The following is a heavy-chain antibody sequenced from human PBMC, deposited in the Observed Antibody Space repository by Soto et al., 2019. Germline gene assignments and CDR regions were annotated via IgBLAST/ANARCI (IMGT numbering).Heavy chain of an antibody. V-gene: IGHV3-9*01. CDR1: GFTFDDYA. CDR3: VRRGHSVWSYDF. D-gene: IGHD6-19*01. CDR2: ITWNSNRI. J-gene: IGHJ4*02. Sequence: EVQLVESGGGLVQPGRSLRLSCAASGFTFDDYAMHWVRQAPGKGLEWVSSITWNSNRIGYADSVKGRFTVSRDNAKNSLYLRMSSLRPEDTALYYCVRRGHSVWSYDFWGQGALVTVSS.